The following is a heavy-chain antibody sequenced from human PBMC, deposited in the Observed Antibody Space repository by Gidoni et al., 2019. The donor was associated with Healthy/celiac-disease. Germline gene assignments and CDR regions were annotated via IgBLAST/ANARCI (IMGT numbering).Heavy chain of an antibody. CDR1: GGTFSSYA. CDR2: IIPIFGTA. CDR3: AREGYCSGGSCYGDYYYGMDV. D-gene: IGHD2-15*01. V-gene: IGHV1-69*01. Sequence: QVQLVQSGAEVKKPGSSVKVSCKASGGTFSSYAISWVRQAPGQGLEWMGGIIPIFGTANYAQKFQGRVTITADESTSTAYMELSSLRSEDTAVYYCAREGYCSGGSCYGDYYYGMDVWGQGTTVTVSS. J-gene: IGHJ6*02.